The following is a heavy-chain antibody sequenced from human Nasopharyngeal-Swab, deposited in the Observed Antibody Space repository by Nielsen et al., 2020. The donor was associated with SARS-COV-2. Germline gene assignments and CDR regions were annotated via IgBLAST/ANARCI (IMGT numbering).Heavy chain of an antibody. D-gene: IGHD1-1*01. CDR3: ARSGTTKYGLDV. Sequence: SETLSLTCSVSGGSISGYVLSWIGQPAGEGLEWIGRVYTSGSTNYNPSLKSRVTISIDMSKNQFSLELRSVTAADTALYYCARSGTTKYGLDVWGQGTTVIVSS. CDR1: GGSISGYV. V-gene: IGHV4-4*07. J-gene: IGHJ6*01. CDR2: VYTSGST.